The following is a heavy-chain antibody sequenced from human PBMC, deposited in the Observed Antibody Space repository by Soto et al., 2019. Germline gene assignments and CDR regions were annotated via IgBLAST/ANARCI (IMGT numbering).Heavy chain of an antibody. CDR2: ISYDGSNK. CDR3: ARGGGRGYDIYGMDV. CDR1: GFTFSSYA. D-gene: IGHD5-12*01. V-gene: IGHV3-30-3*01. J-gene: IGHJ6*02. Sequence: ESGGGVVQPGRSLRLSCAASGFTFSSYAMHWVRQAPGKGLEWVAVISYDGSNKYYADSVKGRFTISRDNSKNTLYLQMNSLRAEDTAVYYCARGGGRGYDIYGMDVWGQGTTVTVSS.